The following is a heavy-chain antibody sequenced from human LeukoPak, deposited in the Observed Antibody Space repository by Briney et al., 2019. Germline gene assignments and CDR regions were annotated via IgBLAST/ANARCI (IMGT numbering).Heavy chain of an antibody. J-gene: IGHJ4*02. V-gene: IGHV3-15*01. CDR1: GFTFINAW. CDR2: IKSKTDGGTT. Sequence: GGSLRLSCAASGFTFINAWMTWVRQAPWQGVEWVGHIKSKTDGGTTDYGAPVKGRFTISRDDSKNTLYLQMNSLKNEDTAVYYCTTWAAWATTRDYWGQGTLVTVSS. D-gene: IGHD5-12*01. CDR3: TTWAAWATTRDY.